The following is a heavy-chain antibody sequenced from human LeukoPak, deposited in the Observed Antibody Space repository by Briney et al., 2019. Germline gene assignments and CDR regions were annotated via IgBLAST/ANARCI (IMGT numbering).Heavy chain of an antibody. CDR1: GGSFSGYY. V-gene: IGHV4-34*01. CDR2: INHSGST. CDR3: ARVSVRRQWQMGDY. Sequence: SETPSLTCAVYGGSFSGYYWSWIRQPPGKGLEWIGEINHSGSTNYNPSLKSRVTISVDTSKNQFSLKLSSVTAADTAVYYCARVSVRRQWQMGDYWGQGTLVTVSS. D-gene: IGHD6-19*01. J-gene: IGHJ4*02.